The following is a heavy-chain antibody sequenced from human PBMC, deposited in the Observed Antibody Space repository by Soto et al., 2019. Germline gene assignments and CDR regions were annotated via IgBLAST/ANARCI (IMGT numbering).Heavy chain of an antibody. V-gene: IGHV4-34*01. CDR2: INHSGST. J-gene: IGHJ6*02. D-gene: IGHD3-22*01. CDR3: ARHLGRYYYDSSGYRYYYYYYGMDV. Sequence: SETLSLTCAVYGGSFSGYYWSWIRQPPGKGLEWIGEINHSGSTNYNPSLKSRVTISVDTSKNQFSLKLSSVTAADTAVYYCARHLGRYYYDSSGYRYYYYYYGMDVWGQGTTVTVSS. CDR1: GGSFSGYY.